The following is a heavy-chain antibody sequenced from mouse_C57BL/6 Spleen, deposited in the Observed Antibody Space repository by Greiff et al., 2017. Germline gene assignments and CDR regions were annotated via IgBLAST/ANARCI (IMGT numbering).Heavy chain of an antibody. CDR1: GYAFSSSW. V-gene: IGHV1-82*01. J-gene: IGHJ3*01. D-gene: IGHD2-2*01. CDR3: AYMVTTWFAD. Sequence: VNLVESGPELVKPGASVKISCKASGYAFSSSWMNWVKQRPGKGLEWIGRIYPGDGDTNYNGKFKGKATLTADKSSSTDSMHLSIRTSEDSAVYFCAYMVTTWFADWGQGTLVTVSA. CDR2: IYPGDGDT.